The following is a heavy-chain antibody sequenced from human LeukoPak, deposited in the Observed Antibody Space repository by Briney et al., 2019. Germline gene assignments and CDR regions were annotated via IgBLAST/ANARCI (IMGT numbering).Heavy chain of an antibody. Sequence: GSLRLSCVASGLTFSNSAMHWVRQAPGKGLEWVAIMSFDGSHERYGDSVKGRFTLSRDNSKNTLYLQINSLRTEDTAVYYCARGGKCSDGKCYLIDYWGQGTLVTVSS. CDR1: GLTFSNSA. CDR2: MSFDGSHE. CDR3: ARGGKCSDGKCYLIDY. D-gene: IGHD2-15*01. V-gene: IGHV3-30*04. J-gene: IGHJ4*02.